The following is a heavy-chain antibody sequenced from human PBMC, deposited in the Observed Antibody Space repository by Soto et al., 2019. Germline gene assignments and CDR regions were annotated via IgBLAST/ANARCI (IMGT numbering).Heavy chain of an antibody. Sequence: GGSLRLSCAASGFTFSSYAMSWVRQAPGKGLEWVSAISGSGGSTYYADSVKGRFTISRDNSKNTRYLQMNGLGAEDTAVYYCAKDRSIGSGSVYWGQGTLVTVSS. CDR1: GFTFSSYA. CDR3: AKDRSIGSGSVY. J-gene: IGHJ4*02. V-gene: IGHV3-23*01. CDR2: ISGSGGST. D-gene: IGHD2-15*01.